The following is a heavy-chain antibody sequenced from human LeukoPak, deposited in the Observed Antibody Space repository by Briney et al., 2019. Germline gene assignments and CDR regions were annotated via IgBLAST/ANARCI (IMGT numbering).Heavy chain of an antibody. J-gene: IGHJ4*02. CDR1: GYAFTGYY. D-gene: IGHD4-17*01. V-gene: IGHV1-2*02. CDR2: INPNSGGT. Sequence: GASVKVSCRASGYAFTGYYMHWVRQAPGQGLEWMGWINPNSGGTNYAQKFQGRVTMTRDTSISTAYMELSRLRSDDTAVYYCARVSTTVTTYDYWGQGTLVTVSS. CDR3: ARVSTTVTTYDY.